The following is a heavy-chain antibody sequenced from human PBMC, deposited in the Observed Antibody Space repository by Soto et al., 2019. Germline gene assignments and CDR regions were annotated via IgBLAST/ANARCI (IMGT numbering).Heavy chain of an antibody. D-gene: IGHD2-2*02. CDR3: ARVRGSRSSVVPAAIRVPWFDP. Sequence: QVQLQESGPGLVKPSETLSLTCTVSGGSISSYYWSWIRQPPGKGLEWIGYIYYSGSTNYNPSLKSRVTISVDTSKNQFSLKLSSVTAADTAVYYCARVRGSRSSVVPAAIRVPWFDPWGQGTPVTVSS. V-gene: IGHV4-59*01. CDR2: IYYSGST. CDR1: GGSISSYY. J-gene: IGHJ5*02.